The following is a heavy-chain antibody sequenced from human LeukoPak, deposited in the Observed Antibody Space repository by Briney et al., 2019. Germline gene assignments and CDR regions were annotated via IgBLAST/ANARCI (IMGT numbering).Heavy chain of an antibody. Sequence: PSETLSLTCAVSGGSFSGYYWSWIRQPPGKGLEWIGEINHSGSIKHNPSPKSRVTISVDTSKNQFSLKLSSVTAADTAVYYCARRVGRYFGERAYYYNYMDVWDKGTTVTISS. D-gene: IGHD3-10*01. CDR1: GGSFSGYY. V-gene: IGHV4-34*01. J-gene: IGHJ6*03. CDR3: ARRVGRYFGERAYYYNYMDV. CDR2: INHSGSI.